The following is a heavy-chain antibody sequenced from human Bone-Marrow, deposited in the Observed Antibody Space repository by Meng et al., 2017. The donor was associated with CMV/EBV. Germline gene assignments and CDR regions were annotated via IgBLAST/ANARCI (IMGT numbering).Heavy chain of an antibody. CDR3: ARGRRKLGYCSSTSCRSGNYYGMDV. D-gene: IGHD2-2*01. V-gene: IGHV4-39*07. CDR2: IYYSGST. CDR1: GGSISSSSYY. Sequence: SETLSLTCTVSGGSISSSSYYWGWIRQPPGKGLEWIGSIYYSGSTYYNPSLKSRVTISVDTSKNQFSLKLSSVTAADTAVYYCARGRRKLGYCSSTSCRSGNYYGMDVWGQGTTVTVSS. J-gene: IGHJ6*02.